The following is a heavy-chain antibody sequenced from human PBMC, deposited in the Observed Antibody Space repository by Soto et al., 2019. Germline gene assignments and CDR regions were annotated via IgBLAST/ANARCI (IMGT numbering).Heavy chain of an antibody. J-gene: IGHJ4*02. V-gene: IGHV3-23*01. CDR1: GFIFSNYV. CDR2: ISGTGGST. Sequence: EVQLLESGGGLVQPGGSLRLSCAASGFIFSNYVLSWVRQAPGKGLEWVSAISGTGGSTYYADSVKGRFTISRDNSKKMLYVQMTSLRVEDTAVYYCAKEGNRVRGPYYGGQGTLVTVSS. CDR3: AKEGNRVRGPYY. D-gene: IGHD3-10*01.